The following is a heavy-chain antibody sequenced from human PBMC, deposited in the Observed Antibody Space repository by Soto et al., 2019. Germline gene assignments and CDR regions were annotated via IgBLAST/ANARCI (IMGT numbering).Heavy chain of an antibody. Sequence: TSETLSLTCTVSGGSISSYYWTWIRQPPGRGLEWIGYIYYTGSTNYNPSLKSRVTISVDTSKNQFSLKLSSVTAADTAVYYCARHHYYDSSGLDYWGQGTLVTVSS. V-gene: IGHV4-59*08. CDR2: IYYTGST. CDR3: ARHHYYDSSGLDY. J-gene: IGHJ4*02. CDR1: GGSISSYY. D-gene: IGHD3-22*01.